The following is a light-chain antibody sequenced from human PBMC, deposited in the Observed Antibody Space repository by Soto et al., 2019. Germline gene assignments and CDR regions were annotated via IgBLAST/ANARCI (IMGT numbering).Light chain of an antibody. CDR1: SSDVGGYNY. V-gene: IGLV2-14*01. J-gene: IGLJ1*01. Sequence: HSALTQPASVSGFPGQSITISCTGTSSDVGGYNYVSWYQQHPGKAPKFMIYDVSNRPSGVSNRFSGSKSGNTASLTISGLQAEDEADYYCSSYTTSNTRQIVFGTGTKVTVL. CDR2: DVS. CDR3: SSYTTSNTRQIV.